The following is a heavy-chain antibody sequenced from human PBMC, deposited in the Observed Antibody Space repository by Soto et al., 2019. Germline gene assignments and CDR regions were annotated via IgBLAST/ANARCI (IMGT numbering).Heavy chain of an antibody. J-gene: IGHJ6*02. V-gene: IGHV4-39*01. CDR1: GGSISSSSYY. CDR3: ARHLTYCSAGSCYSDFPYYGMDV. Sequence: SETLSLTCTVSGGSISSSSYYWGWIRQPPGKGLEWIGSIFYSGSTYYNPSLKSRVTISVDTSNNQFSLKLSSVTAADTAVYYCARHLTYCSAGSCYSDFPYYGMDVWGQGTTVT. D-gene: IGHD2-15*01. CDR2: IFYSGST.